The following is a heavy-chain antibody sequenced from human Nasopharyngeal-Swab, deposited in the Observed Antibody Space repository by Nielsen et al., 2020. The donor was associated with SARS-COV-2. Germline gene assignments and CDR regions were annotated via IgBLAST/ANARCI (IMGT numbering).Heavy chain of an antibody. CDR3: VRNEI. J-gene: IGHJ4*02. V-gene: IGHV3-9*01. CDR1: GFTFDEYA. CDR2: ISWNSGSI. Sequence: SLKISCAASGFTFDEYAMHWVRQAPGKGLEWVSGISWNSGSIGYADSVKGRITISRDNAKNSLDLQMNSLRVEDTAVYYCVRNEIWGQGTLVTVS.